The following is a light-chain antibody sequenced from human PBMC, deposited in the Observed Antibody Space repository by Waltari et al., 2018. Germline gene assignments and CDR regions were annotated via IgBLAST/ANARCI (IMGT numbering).Light chain of an antibody. J-gene: IGLJ3*02. CDR3: QSYDTSLRVV. Sequence: QSVLTQPPSVSGAPGQRVTISCTGSGPNIGAGYDVHWYQQLPRAAPKLLLYGSTSRPLGVPDRFFGSTSGTSASLAITGLQAEDEADYYCQSYDTSLRVVFGGGTKLTVL. V-gene: IGLV1-40*01. CDR1: GPNIGAGYD. CDR2: GST.